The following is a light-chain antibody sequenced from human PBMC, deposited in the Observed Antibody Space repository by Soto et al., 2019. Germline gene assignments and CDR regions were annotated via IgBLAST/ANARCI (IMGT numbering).Light chain of an antibody. Sequence: SYELTQPPSVSVSQGQTASITCSGDKLGYKYACWYQQKPGQSPVLVIYQDSKRPSGIPDRFSGSNSGNTATLTISGTQAMDEADYYCQAWDSSTSVFGTGTKLTVL. CDR1: KLGYKY. CDR2: QDS. J-gene: IGLJ1*01. CDR3: QAWDSSTSV. V-gene: IGLV3-1*01.